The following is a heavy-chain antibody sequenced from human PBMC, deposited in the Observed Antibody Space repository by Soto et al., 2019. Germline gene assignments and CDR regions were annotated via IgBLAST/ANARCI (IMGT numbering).Heavy chain of an antibody. CDR2: INHTGGT. D-gene: IGHD3-3*01. CDR3: ATRITVFGLLIPPFDP. J-gene: IGHJ5*02. V-gene: IGHV4-34*01. CDR1: SGSVNGYY. Sequence: SETLSLTCAVYSGSVNGYYGNWIRQPPGKGLEWIGEINHTGGTHYNPSLKSRVTMSVDTSKNQFSLRLSSVTAADTAIYYCATRITVFGLLIPPFDPWGQGTQVTVS.